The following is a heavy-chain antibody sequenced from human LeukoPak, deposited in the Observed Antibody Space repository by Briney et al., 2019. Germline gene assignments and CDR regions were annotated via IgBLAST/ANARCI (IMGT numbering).Heavy chain of an antibody. Sequence: PGGFLRLSCAASGFTFSSYGMHWVRQAPGKGLEWVAVIWYDGSSKYYADSVKGRFTISRDNSKNTVYLQMNSLREEDTAVYYCVRDFRSADYWGQGTLVTVSS. CDR2: IWYDGSSK. CDR1: GFTFSSYG. CDR3: VRDFRSADY. V-gene: IGHV3-33*01. J-gene: IGHJ4*02.